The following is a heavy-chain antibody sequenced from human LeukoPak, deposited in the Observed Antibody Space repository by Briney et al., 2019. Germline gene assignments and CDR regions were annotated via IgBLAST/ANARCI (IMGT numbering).Heavy chain of an antibody. J-gene: IGHJ4*02. D-gene: IGHD5-18*01. Sequence: SETLSLTCAVYGGSFSGYYWSWIRQPPGKGLEWIGEINHSGSTNYNPSLKSRVNISVDTSQNQFSLKLSSVTAADTAVYYCERGFRGYSFNWGQGTLVTVSS. CDR2: INHSGST. CDR3: ERGFRGYSFN. V-gene: IGHV4-34*01. CDR1: GGSFSGYY.